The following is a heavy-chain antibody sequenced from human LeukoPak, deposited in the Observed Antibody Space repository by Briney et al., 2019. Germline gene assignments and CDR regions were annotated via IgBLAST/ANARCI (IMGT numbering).Heavy chain of an antibody. V-gene: IGHV3-30*02. CDR3: VKDDPVLHF. J-gene: IGHJ4*02. CDR1: GLTFSTCA. CDR2: IRPDGGKK. Sequence: GGSLRLSCSASGLTFSTCAMHWVRQAPGRGLEWLTLIRPDGGKKFYSDSVKGRFTVSRDNFKNMLYLEMNSLRSEDTAVYYCVKDDPVLHFWGQGTLVSFSS.